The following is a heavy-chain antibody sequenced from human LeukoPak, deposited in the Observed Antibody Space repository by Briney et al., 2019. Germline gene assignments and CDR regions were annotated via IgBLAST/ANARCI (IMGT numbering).Heavy chain of an antibody. CDR3: ARNLEVY. D-gene: IGHD3-3*01. V-gene: IGHV1-46*01. J-gene: IGHJ4*02. CDR1: GYTFTSYA. Sequence: ASVKVSCKASGYTFTSYAMNWVRQAPGQGLEWMGIINPSGGSTNYARKFQGRVTMTRDTSTSTVYMELSNLRSEDTAVYYCARNLEVYWGQGTLVTVSS. CDR2: INPSGGST.